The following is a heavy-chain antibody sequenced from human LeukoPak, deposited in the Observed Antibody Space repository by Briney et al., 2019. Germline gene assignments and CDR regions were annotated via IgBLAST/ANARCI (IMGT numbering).Heavy chain of an antibody. CDR3: ARDRVVVVPAIPYY. CDR1: GFTVSSNY. J-gene: IGHJ4*02. Sequence: GGSLRLSCAASGFTVSSNYMSWVRQAPGKGLEWVAVISYDGSNKYYADSVKGRFTISRDNSKNTLYLQMNSLRAEDTAVYYCARDRVVVVPAIPYYWGQGTLVTVSS. CDR2: ISYDGSNK. D-gene: IGHD2-2*01. V-gene: IGHV3-30-3*01.